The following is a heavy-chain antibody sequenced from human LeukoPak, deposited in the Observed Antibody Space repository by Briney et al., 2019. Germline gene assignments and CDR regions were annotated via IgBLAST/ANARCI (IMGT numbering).Heavy chain of an antibody. CDR3: ASKVVTTSNYFDH. CDR2: VYPPGST. J-gene: IGHJ4*02. CDR1: GYSISSGSY. V-gene: IGHV4-38-2*02. D-gene: IGHD4-23*01. Sequence: SETLSLTCIVSGYSISSGSYWGWIRQPPGKGLEWIGSVYPPGSTYYNPSLKSRVTISVDTSKSQFSLKLTSVTAADTAVYYCASKVVTTSNYFDHWGQGTLVTVSS.